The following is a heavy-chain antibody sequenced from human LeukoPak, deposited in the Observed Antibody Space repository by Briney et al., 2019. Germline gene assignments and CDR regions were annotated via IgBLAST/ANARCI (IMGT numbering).Heavy chain of an antibody. J-gene: IGHJ6*02. CDR1: GYTFTSYA. CDR3: ARDSGSSGWYHHYYGMDV. V-gene: IGHV1-3*01. CDR2: INAGNGNT. Sequence: ASVKVSCKASGYTFTSYAMHWVRQAPGQRLEWMGWINAGNGNTKYSQKFQGRVTITRDTSASTAYMELSSLRSEDTAVYYCARDSGSSGWYHHYYGMDVWGQGTTVTVSS. D-gene: IGHD6-19*01.